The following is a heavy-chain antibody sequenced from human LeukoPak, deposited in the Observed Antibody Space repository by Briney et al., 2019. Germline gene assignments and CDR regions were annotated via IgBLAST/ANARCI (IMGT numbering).Heavy chain of an antibody. CDR1: GFTFSSYG. Sequence: GGSLRLSCAAYGFTFSSYGMHWVRQAPGKGLEWVAFIRYDGSNKYYADSVKGRFTISRDNSKNTLYLQVNSLRAEDTAVYYCAKDRYCTNGVCYRFDYWGQGTLVTVSS. D-gene: IGHD2-8*01. CDR2: IRYDGSNK. V-gene: IGHV3-30*02. CDR3: AKDRYCTNGVCYRFDY. J-gene: IGHJ4*02.